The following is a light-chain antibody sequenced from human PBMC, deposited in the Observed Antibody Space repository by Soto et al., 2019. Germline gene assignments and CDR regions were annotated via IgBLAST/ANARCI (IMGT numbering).Light chain of an antibody. CDR1: SSNIGAGYD. V-gene: IGLV1-40*01. J-gene: IGLJ1*01. CDR3: QSYDSSLSGYV. Sequence: QSVLTQPPSVSGAPGQRVTISCTGSSSNIGAGYDVHWYQQLPGTAPKLLIYGNSNRPSGVPDRFSGSKSGTSASLAITGGRAEDEADYYCQSYDSSLSGYVFGTGTKVTVL. CDR2: GNS.